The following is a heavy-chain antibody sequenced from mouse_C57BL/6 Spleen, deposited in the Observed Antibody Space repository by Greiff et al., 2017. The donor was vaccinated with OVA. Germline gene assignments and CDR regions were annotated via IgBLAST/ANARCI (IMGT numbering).Heavy chain of an antibody. V-gene: IGHV2-5*01. CDR3: AKNRAIYDGYYDYAMDY. CDR2: LWRGGST. Sequence: VKLVESGPGLVQPSQSLSITCTVSGFSLTSYGVHWVRQSPGKGLEWLGVLWRGGSTDYNAAFMSRLSITKDKSKSQVFFKMNSLQADDTAIYYCAKNRAIYDGYYDYAMDYWGQGTSVTVSS. D-gene: IGHD2-3*01. J-gene: IGHJ4*01. CDR1: GFSLTSYG.